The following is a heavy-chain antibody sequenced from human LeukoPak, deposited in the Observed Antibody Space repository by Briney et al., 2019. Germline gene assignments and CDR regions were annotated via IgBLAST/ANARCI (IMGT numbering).Heavy chain of an antibody. CDR1: GGSFSGYY. V-gene: IGHV4-34*01. CDR2: INHSGST. CDR3: ARDLSLDV. J-gene: IGHJ6*04. Sequence: SETLSLTCAVYGGSFSGYYWSWIRQPPGKGLEWIGEINHSGSTHYNPSLKSRVTISVDRSKNQFSLKLSSVTAADTAVYYCARDLSLDVWGKGTTVTVSS.